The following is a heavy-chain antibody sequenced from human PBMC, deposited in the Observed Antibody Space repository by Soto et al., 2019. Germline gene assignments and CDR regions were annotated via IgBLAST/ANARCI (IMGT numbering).Heavy chain of an antibody. CDR3: AKEAAAGH. J-gene: IGHJ4*02. CDR2: IGNRGRTI. V-gene: IGHV3-48*03. D-gene: IGHD6-13*01. Sequence: GGSLRLSCAASGFTFSNYEMNWVRQAPGKGLEWVSYIGNRGRTIYYADSVKGRFTISRDNSTNTLYLQMNSLRAEDTAVYYCAKEAAAGHWGQGTLVTVSS. CDR1: GFTFSNYE.